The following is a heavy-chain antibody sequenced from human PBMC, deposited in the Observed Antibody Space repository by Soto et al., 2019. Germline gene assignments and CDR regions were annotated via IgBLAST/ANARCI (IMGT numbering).Heavy chain of an antibody. CDR1: GGSFTSNNW. J-gene: IGHJ4*02. CDR3: ARRDPGTSVDY. CDR2: IYRTGST. D-gene: IGHD1-7*01. V-gene: IGHV4-4*02. Sequence: QVQLQESGPGLVKPSGTLSLTCAVSGGSFTSNNWWTCVGQPPGQGLEWIGEIYRTGSTNYNTSLKSRVTISLEKSDNKFSLKVTSLTAADTAGHSCARRDPGTSVDYWGQGTLVTVSS.